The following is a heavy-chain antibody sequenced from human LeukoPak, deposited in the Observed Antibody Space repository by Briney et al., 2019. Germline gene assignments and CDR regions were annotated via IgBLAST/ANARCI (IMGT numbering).Heavy chain of an antibody. D-gene: IGHD3-10*01. CDR2: IYASGST. Sequence: PSQTLSLTCTVSGGSISSGSYYWSWIRQPAGKGLEWIGCIYASGSTNYNPPLKSRVTISVDTSKNQFSLKLSSVTAADTAVYYCARKRSRITMVRGVHAFDIWGQGTMVTVSS. CDR3: ARKRSRITMVRGVHAFDI. CDR1: GGSISSGSYY. J-gene: IGHJ3*02. V-gene: IGHV4-61*02.